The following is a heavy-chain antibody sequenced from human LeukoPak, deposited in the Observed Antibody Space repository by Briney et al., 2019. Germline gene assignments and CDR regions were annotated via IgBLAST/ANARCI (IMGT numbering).Heavy chain of an antibody. V-gene: IGHV5-51*01. J-gene: IGHJ3*02. CDR3: ASSVEKTMPSAMHLDI. CDR2: IYHGDSDT. D-gene: IGHD2-2*01. Sequence: GESLKISCKCSGYIFASYWIGWVRQMPGKGVEWMGIIYHGDSDTRYSPSFQGQVAISADKSISTAYLQWSSLKASDTAMYYCASSVEKTMPSAMHLDIWGQGTMVTVSS. CDR1: GYIFASYW.